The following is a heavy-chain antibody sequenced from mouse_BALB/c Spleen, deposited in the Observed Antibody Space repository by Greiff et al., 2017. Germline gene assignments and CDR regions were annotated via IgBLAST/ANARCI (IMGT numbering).Heavy chain of an antibody. V-gene: IGHV1S56*01. CDR2: IYPGNVNT. Sequence: QVQLQQSGPELVKPGASVRISCKASGYTFTSYYIHWVKQRPGQGLEWIGWIYPGNVNTKYNEKFKGKATLTADKSSSTAYMQLSSLTSEDSAVYFCARSGDYGDYWGQGTTLTVSS. J-gene: IGHJ2*01. CDR3: ARSGDYGDY. D-gene: IGHD2-4*01. CDR1: GYTFTSYY.